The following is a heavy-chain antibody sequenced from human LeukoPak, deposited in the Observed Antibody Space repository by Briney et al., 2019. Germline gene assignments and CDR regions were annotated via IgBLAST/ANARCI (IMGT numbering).Heavy chain of an antibody. CDR2: ISGGSGST. CDR1: GFTFSSYA. J-gene: IGHJ4*02. Sequence: GGSLRLSCAASGFTFSSYAMSWVRQAPGKGLAWVSTISGGSGSTYCADSVKGRFTISRDNSKNTLYLQMNSLRAEDTAVFYCARDQYDTWSRRGNFDSWGQGTLVIVSS. CDR3: ARDQYDTWSRRGNFDS. D-gene: IGHD3-3*01. V-gene: IGHV3-23*01.